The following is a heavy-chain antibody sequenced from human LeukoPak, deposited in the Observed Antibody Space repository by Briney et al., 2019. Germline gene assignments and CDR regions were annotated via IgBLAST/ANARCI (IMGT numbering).Heavy chain of an antibody. D-gene: IGHD6-19*01. CDR3: AAQPSSGWKYYFDY. J-gene: IGHJ4*02. Sequence: SETLSLTCTVSGGSISSGDYYWSWIRQPPGKGLEWIGYIYYSGSTYYNPSLKSRVTISVDTSKNQFSLKLSSVTAADTAVYYCAAQPSSGWKYYFDYWGQGTLVTVSS. V-gene: IGHV4-30-4*01. CDR2: IYYSGST. CDR1: GGSISSGDYY.